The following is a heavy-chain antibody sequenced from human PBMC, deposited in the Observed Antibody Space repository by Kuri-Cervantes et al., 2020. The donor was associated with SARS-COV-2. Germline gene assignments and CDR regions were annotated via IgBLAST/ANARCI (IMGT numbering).Heavy chain of an antibody. CDR2: IYTSGST. V-gene: IGHV4-59*10. CDR1: GGSFSSYY. CDR3: ARNGIPSRAIFIDS. Sequence: ESLKISCAVYGGSFSSYYWSWIRQPAGKGLEWIGRIYTSGSTNYNPSLKSRVTMSVDTSKNQLSLKLSSVTAADTAVYFCARNGIPSRAIFIDSWGRGTLVTVSS. J-gene: IGHJ5*01. D-gene: IGHD5-18*01.